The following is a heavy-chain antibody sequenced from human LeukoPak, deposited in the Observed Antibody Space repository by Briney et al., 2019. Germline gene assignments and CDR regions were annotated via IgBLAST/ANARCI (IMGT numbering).Heavy chain of an antibody. CDR2: ISYDGSNK. Sequence: PGGSLRLSCAASGFTFSSFVMHWVRQAPGKGLEWVAVISYDGSNKYYADSVKGRFTISRDNSKDTLYLQMNSLRSEDTAVYYCARDPTFYDFWRVPGGYMDVWGKGTTVTVS. CDR3: ARDPTFYDFWRVPGGYMDV. J-gene: IGHJ6*03. D-gene: IGHD3-3*01. CDR1: GFTFSSFV. V-gene: IGHV3-30*01.